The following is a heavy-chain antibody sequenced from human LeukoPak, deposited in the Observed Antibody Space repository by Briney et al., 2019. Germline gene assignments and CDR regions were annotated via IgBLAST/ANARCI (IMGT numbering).Heavy chain of an antibody. Sequence: PGGSLRLSCAASGFTFSSYSMNWVRQAPGKGLEWISYISSSGSIIYYADSVKGRFTISRDNAKNSLFLQMNSLRAEDTAVYYCARDTLGEGEDANYAVYYFDYWGQGTLVTVSS. J-gene: IGHJ4*02. CDR1: GFTFSSYS. V-gene: IGHV3-48*01. D-gene: IGHD4/OR15-4a*01. CDR2: ISSSGSII. CDR3: ARDTLGEGEDANYAVYYFDY.